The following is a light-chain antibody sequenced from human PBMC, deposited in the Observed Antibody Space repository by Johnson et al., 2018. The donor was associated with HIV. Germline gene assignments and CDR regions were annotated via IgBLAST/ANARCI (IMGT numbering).Light chain of an antibody. Sequence: QPVLTQPPSVSAAPGQKVTISCSGSSSNIGNNYVSWYQQLPGTAPKLLIYDNNKRPSGIPDRFSGSKSGTSATLDITGLQTGDEADYYCGTWDSSLSADVFGTGTKVTVL. CDR2: DNN. CDR1: SSNIGNNY. J-gene: IGLJ1*01. CDR3: GTWDSSLSADV. V-gene: IGLV1-51*01.